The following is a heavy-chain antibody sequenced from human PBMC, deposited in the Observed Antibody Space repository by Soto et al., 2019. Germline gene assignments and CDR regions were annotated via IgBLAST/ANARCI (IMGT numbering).Heavy chain of an antibody. CDR2: IYISGTT. Sequence: SETLSLTCTVSGDSIRSNFWSWIRQPAGKGLEWIGRIYISGTTNYNPSLKSRVTMSLDTSKTQFSLKLTSVTAADTAVYYCAPQTSVAPACFDYWGQRALGT. D-gene: IGHD2-2*01. CDR1: GDSIRSNF. CDR3: APQTSVAPACFDY. J-gene: IGHJ4*02. V-gene: IGHV4-4*07.